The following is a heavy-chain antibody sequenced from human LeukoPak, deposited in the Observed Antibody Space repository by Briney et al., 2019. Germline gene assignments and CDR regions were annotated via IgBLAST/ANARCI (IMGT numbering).Heavy chain of an antibody. Sequence: GGSLRLSCAASGLTFSSYSMNWVRQAPGKGLEWVSSISRSSSYIYYTDSVKGRFTISRDNAKNSLYLQMNSLGADDTAVYYCARDERIVEAIYAFDIWGQGTMVTVSS. V-gene: IGHV3-21*01. CDR1: GLTFSSYS. CDR3: ARDERIVEAIYAFDI. J-gene: IGHJ3*02. D-gene: IGHD1-26*01. CDR2: ISRSSSYI.